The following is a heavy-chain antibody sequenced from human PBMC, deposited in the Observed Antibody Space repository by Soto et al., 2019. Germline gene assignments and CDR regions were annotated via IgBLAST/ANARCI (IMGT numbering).Heavy chain of an antibody. CDR2: IDPSAAYT. CDR1: GNRFTSYV. V-gene: IGHV5-10-1*01. CDR3: ARENIGARFDP. J-gene: IGHJ5*02. Sequence: EALNVSRQCCGNRFTSYVGSGVLQVPGKGMEWMGRIDPSAAYTNYSPSFQGHVTISADKSISTAYLQWSSLKASDTAMYYCARENIGARFDPWGQGTLVTVSS. D-gene: IGHD3-16*02.